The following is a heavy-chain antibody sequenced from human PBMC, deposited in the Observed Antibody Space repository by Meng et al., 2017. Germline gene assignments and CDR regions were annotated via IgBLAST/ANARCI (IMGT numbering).Heavy chain of an antibody. CDR1: GLPFSDYY. J-gene: IGHJ4*02. CDR2: SSSSGGTI. CDR3: ARDRSSSAIIPIGY. D-gene: IGHD6-25*01. V-gene: IGHV3-11*01. Sequence: QVAWGDSGGGFGKPGGSPRLSWAASGLPFSDYYMSWIRQAPGKGLEWVSYSSSSGGTIYYADSVKGRFTISRDNAKNSLYLQMNSLRAEDTAVYYCARDRSSSAIIPIGYWGQGTLVTVSS.